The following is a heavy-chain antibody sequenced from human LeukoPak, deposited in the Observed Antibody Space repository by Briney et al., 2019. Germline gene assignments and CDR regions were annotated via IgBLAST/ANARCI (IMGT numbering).Heavy chain of an antibody. J-gene: IGHJ4*02. D-gene: IGHD1-26*01. CDR1: GFTFSSYW. Sequence: GGSLRLSCAASGFTFSSYWMHWVRQVPGEGLVWVSRINEDGSITNYADSVKGRFSISRDNAKNTPYLQMNSLRAEDTAVYYCARESGDRPGSEGCWGQGTLVTVSS. CDR3: ARESGDRPGSEGC. V-gene: IGHV3-74*01. CDR2: INEDGSIT.